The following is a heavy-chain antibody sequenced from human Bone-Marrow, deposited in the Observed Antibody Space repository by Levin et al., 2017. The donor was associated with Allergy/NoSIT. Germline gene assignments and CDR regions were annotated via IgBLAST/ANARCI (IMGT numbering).Heavy chain of an antibody. CDR2: IWYDGSNK. CDR1: GFTFSSYG. D-gene: IGHD6-13*01. Sequence: GESLKISCAASGFTFSSYGMHWVRQAPGKGLEWVAVIWYDGSNKYYADSVKGRFTISRDNSKNTLYLQMNSLRAEDTAVYYCATGVAAAGKGRLFDYWGQGTLVTVSS. J-gene: IGHJ4*02. CDR3: ATGVAAAGKGRLFDY. V-gene: IGHV3-33*01.